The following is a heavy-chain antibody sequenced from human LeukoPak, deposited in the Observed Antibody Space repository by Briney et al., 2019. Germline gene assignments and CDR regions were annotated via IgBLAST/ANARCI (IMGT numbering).Heavy chain of an antibody. Sequence: SETLSLTCTVSGGSISSYYWSWIRQPPGKGLEWIGYIYYSGSTNYNPSLKSRVTISVDTSKNQFSLKLSSVTAADTAVYYCAKYYYDSSGYYYYFDYWGQGTLVTVSS. CDR1: GGSISSYY. CDR3: AKYYYDSSGYYYYFDY. D-gene: IGHD3-22*01. V-gene: IGHV4-59*08. J-gene: IGHJ4*02. CDR2: IYYSGST.